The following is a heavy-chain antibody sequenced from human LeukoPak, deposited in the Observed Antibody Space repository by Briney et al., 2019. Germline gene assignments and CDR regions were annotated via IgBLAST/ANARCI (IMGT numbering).Heavy chain of an antibody. Sequence: PSETLSLTCTVSGGSISNYYWSWIRQPPGKGLEWIGEINHSGSTNYNPSLKSRVTISVDTSKNQFSLKLSSVTAADTAVYYCARGDIVVVPAAMYYYYYGMDVWGQGTTVTVSS. CDR1: GGSISNYY. J-gene: IGHJ6*02. V-gene: IGHV4-34*01. D-gene: IGHD2-2*01. CDR3: ARGDIVVVPAAMYYYYYGMDV. CDR2: INHSGST.